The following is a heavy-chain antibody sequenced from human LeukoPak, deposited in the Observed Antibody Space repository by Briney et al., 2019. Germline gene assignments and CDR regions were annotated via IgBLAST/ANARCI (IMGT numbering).Heavy chain of an antibody. V-gene: IGHV3-23*01. CDR3: AKAGYDSSGYYFDY. CDR1: GFTFSNAW. Sequence: GGSLRLSCAASGFTFSNAWMSWVRQAPGKGLEWVSAISGSGGSTYYADSVKGRFTISRDNSKNTLYLQMNSLRAEDTAVYYCAKAGYDSSGYYFDYWGQGTLVTVSS. CDR2: ISGSGGST. J-gene: IGHJ4*02. D-gene: IGHD3-22*01.